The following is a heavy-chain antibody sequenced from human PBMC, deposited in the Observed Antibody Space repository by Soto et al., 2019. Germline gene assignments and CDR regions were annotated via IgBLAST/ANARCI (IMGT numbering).Heavy chain of an antibody. Sequence: PSETLSLTCSVSSGSISSSTYHWAWIRQPPGKGLEWIGSIYFTGATYYSPSLKTRVTLFVDTSKNLFSLRLNSVTAADTAIYYCAAEISSAGHYWGQGTLVT. V-gene: IGHV4-39*01. J-gene: IGHJ4*02. CDR3: AAEISSAGHY. D-gene: IGHD6-13*01. CDR2: IYFTGAT. CDR1: SGSISSSTYH.